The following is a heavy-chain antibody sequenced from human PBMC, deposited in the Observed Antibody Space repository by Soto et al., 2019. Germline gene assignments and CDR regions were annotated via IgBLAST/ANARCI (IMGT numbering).Heavy chain of an antibody. Sequence: QVPLVQSGAEVKKPGASVKVSCKASGYTFTSYAMHWVRQAPGQRLEWMGWINAGNGNTKYSQKFQGRVTITRDTSASTAYMELSSLRSEDTAVYYCARDGGLGDGMDVWGQGTTVTVSS. CDR1: GYTFTSYA. D-gene: IGHD3-3*01. CDR2: INAGNGNT. CDR3: ARDGGLGDGMDV. V-gene: IGHV1-3*01. J-gene: IGHJ6*02.